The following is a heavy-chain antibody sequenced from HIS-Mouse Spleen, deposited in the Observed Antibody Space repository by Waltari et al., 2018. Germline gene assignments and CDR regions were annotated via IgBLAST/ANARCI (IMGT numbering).Heavy chain of an antibody. CDR2: IYTSGST. CDR1: GGSISSYY. Sequence: QVQLQESGPGLVKPSETLSLTCTVSGGSISSYYWSWIRQPAGKGLEWIGRIYTSGSTHYNPSLTMSVETSKNQFSLKLSAVTAADTAVYYCARDFHDFWSGYYGGDKKHDAFDIWGQGTMVTVSS. CDR3: ARDFHDFWSGYYGGDKKHDAFDI. D-gene: IGHD3-3*01. J-gene: IGHJ3*02. V-gene: IGHV4-4*07.